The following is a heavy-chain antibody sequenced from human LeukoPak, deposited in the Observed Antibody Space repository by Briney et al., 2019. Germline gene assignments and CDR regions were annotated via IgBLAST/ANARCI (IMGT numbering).Heavy chain of an antibody. V-gene: IGHV3-53*01. Sequence: GGSLRLSCAASGFTMSFDYMTWVRQAPGKGLEWVSVIYRGDTTYYADSAKGRFTNSRDNSKNTVYLQMNSLRAEDTAVYYCAKVLSGSQDYWGQGTLVTVFS. J-gene: IGHJ4*02. D-gene: IGHD1-26*01. CDR2: IYRGDTT. CDR3: AKVLSGSQDY. CDR1: GFTMSFDY.